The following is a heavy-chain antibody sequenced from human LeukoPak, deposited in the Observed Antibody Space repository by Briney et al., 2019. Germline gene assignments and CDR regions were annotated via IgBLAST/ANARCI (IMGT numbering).Heavy chain of an antibody. CDR2: IYYSGST. CDR3: AREVRGYCSGGSCPGPVYYFDY. CDR1: GYSISSSSYY. J-gene: IGHJ4*02. V-gene: IGHV4-39*07. Sequence: PSETLSLTCTVSGYSISSSSYYWGWIRQPPGKGLEWIGSIYYSGSTYYNPSLKSRVTISVDTSKNQFSLKLSSVTAADTAVYYCAREVRGYCSGGSCPGPVYYFDYWGQGTLVTVSS. D-gene: IGHD2-15*01.